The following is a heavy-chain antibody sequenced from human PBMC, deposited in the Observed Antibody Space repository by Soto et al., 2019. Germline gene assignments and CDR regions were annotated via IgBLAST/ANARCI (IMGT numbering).Heavy chain of an antibody. CDR1: GGSIGSSNW. CDR2: IYPSGSP. Sequence: SGTLPHTCAVSGGSIGSSNWWSWVRQPPGQGLEWIGEIYPSGSPNYTPSLKTRVPISVDMSKTHFSLKLISVPAADTALFYFPRVGRQYDILPGLAVWGQGTTVTVSS. V-gene: IGHV4-4*02. D-gene: IGHD3-9*01. J-gene: IGHJ6*02. CDR3: PRVGRQYDILPGLAV.